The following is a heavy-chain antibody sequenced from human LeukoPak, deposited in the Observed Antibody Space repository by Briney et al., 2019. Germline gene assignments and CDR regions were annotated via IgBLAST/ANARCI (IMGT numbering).Heavy chain of an antibody. V-gene: IGHV1-69*05. CDR3: ASSFQGRAFDI. CDR2: IIPIFGTA. Sequence: ASVKVSCKASGGTFSSYAISWVRQAPGQGLEWMGGIIPIFGTANYAQKFQGRVTITTDESTSTAYMELSSLRSEDTAVYYCASSFQGRAFDIWGQGTMVTVSS. D-gene: IGHD2/OR15-2a*01. CDR1: GGTFSSYA. J-gene: IGHJ3*02.